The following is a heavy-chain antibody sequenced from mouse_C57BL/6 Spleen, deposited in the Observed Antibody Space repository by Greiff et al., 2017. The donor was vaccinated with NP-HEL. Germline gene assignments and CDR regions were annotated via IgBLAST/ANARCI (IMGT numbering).Heavy chain of an antibody. V-gene: IGHV1-39*01. D-gene: IGHD2-2*01. CDR3: ARGATMVTTRLVVYFDY. CDR2: INPNYGTT. Sequence: VQLQQSGPELVKPGASVKISCKASGYSFTDYNMNWVKQSNGKSLEWIGVINPNYGTTSYNQKFKGKATLTVDQSSSTAYMQLSSLTSEDSAVYYCARGATMVTTRLVVYFDYWGQGTTLTVSS. J-gene: IGHJ2*01. CDR1: GYSFTDYN.